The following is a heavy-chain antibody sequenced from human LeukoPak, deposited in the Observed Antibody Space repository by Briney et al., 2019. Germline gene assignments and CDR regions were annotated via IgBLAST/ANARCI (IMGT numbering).Heavy chain of an antibody. CDR3: ARRWLGDPYGMDV. J-gene: IGHJ6*02. D-gene: IGHD3-10*01. CDR1: GFTFSSYA. V-gene: IGHV3-23*01. CDR2: IGGVSESF. Sequence: GGSLRLSCAASGFTFSSYAMSWVRQAPGKGLEWVSIIGGVSESFYYADSVKGRFTVSRDNSKDTLYLQINSLRDEDTAVYYCARRWLGDPYGMDVWGQGTTVSVSS.